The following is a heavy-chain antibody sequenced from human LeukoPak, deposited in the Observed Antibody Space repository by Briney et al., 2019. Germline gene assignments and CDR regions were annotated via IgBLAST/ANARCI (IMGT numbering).Heavy chain of an antibody. CDR2: IYYSGST. CDR1: GGSISSSSYY. D-gene: IGHD3-3*01. Sequence: PSETLSLTCTVSGGSISSSSYYWGWIRQPPGKGLEWIGSIYYSGSTYYNPSLKSRVTISVDTSKNQFSLKLSSVTAADTAVYYCARGRRNYYDFWSGYYYYYMDVWGKGTTVTVSS. J-gene: IGHJ6*03. CDR3: ARGRRNYYDFWSGYYYYYMDV. V-gene: IGHV4-39*07.